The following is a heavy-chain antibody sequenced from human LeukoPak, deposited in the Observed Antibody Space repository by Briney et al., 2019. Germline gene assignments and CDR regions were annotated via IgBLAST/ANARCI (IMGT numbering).Heavy chain of an antibody. V-gene: IGHV3-9*01. J-gene: IGHJ4*02. Sequence: GGSLRLSCAASGFTFSNYAMHWVRQAPGKGLEWVSGISRDSGTIVYADSVKGRFTISRDNSKNTLYLQIDSLGGADTAVYFCAKDQGIGWSDFDYWGQGNMVTVSS. CDR2: ISRDSGTI. CDR3: AKDQGIGWSDFDY. CDR1: GFTFSNYA. D-gene: IGHD6-19*01.